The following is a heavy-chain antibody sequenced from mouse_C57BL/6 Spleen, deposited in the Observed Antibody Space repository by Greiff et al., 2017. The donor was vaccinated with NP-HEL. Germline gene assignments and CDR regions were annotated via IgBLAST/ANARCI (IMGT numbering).Heavy chain of an antibody. Sequence: QVQLQQSGAELVRPGASVTLSCKASGYTFTDYVMHWVKQTPVHGLEWIGAIDPETGGTAYNQKFKGKAILTADKSSSTAYMELRSLTSEDSAVYYCTIYYDYLYFDYWGQGTTLTVSS. V-gene: IGHV1-15*01. CDR3: TIYYDYLYFDY. J-gene: IGHJ2*01. D-gene: IGHD2-4*01. CDR1: GYTFTDYV. CDR2: IDPETGGT.